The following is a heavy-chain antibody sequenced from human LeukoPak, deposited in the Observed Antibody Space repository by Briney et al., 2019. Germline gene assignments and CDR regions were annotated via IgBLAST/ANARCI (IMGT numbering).Heavy chain of an antibody. D-gene: IGHD3/OR15-3a*01. CDR2: FDPEDGET. J-gene: IGHJ6*03. CDR1: GYTLTELS. V-gene: IGHV1-24*01. CDR3: AKRGLANYYYYYMDV. Sequence: ASVKVSCKVSGYTLTELSMHWVRQAPGKGLEWMGGFDPEDGETIYAQKFQGRVTMTEDTSTDTAYMELSSLRAEDTAVYYCAKRGLANYYYYYMDVWGKGTTVTISS.